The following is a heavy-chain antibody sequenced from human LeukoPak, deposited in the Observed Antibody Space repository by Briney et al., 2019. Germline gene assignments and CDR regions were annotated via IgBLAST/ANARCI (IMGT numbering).Heavy chain of an antibody. CDR3: AKDGLGYCSSTSCYARGPFDY. D-gene: IGHD2-2*01. V-gene: IGHV3-43D*03. CDR1: GFTFNDYA. CDR2: ISWDGDST. Sequence: GGSLRLSCSASGFTFNDYAMHWVRQAPGKGLEWVSLISWDGDSTYYADSVKGRFTISRDSSKSSLYLQMNSLGAEDTAVYYCAKDGLGYCSSTSCYARGPFDYWGQGTLVTVSS. J-gene: IGHJ4*02.